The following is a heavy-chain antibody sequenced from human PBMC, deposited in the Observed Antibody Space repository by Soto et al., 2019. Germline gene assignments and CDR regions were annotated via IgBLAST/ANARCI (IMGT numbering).Heavy chain of an antibody. CDR2: ITAGGDST. V-gene: IGHV3-23*01. D-gene: IGHD2-15*01. J-gene: IGHJ4*02. CDR3: AKVGVRYCSGGSCYFHH. Sequence: EVQLLESGGGLVQPGGSLRLSCTASGFTFGSYAMTWVRQAPGKGPEWVSAITAGGDSTYYADSVQGRFTISRDNSRTTLYLQMKSLRAEDTAAYYCAKVGVRYCSGGSCYFHHWGQGTLVTVSS. CDR1: GFTFGSYA.